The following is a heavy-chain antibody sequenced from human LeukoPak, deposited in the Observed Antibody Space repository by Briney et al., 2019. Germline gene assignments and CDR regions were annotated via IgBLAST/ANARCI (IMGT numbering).Heavy chain of an antibody. CDR3: AREPGGVEWLPLLDY. V-gene: IGHV3-30*02. CDR1: GFTFSSYG. Sequence: EGSLRLSCAASGFTFSSYGMHWVRQAPGKGLEWVAFIRYDGSNKYYADSVKGRFTISRDNSKNTLYLQMNSLRAEDTAVYYCAREPGGVEWLPLLDYWGQGTLVTVSS. D-gene: IGHD3-3*01. CDR2: IRYDGSNK. J-gene: IGHJ4*02.